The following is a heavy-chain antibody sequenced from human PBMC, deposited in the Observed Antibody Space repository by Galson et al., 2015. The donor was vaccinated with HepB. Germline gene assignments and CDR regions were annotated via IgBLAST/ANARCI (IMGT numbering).Heavy chain of an antibody. D-gene: IGHD3-16*01. CDR3: GTIKVGGLIQNYFDY. CDR1: GLTVSSND. Sequence: SLRLSCAASGLTVSSNDMSWVRQAPGKGLEWVSTIYSDGKTYYADSVKGRFTISGDNVKNTLYLQMSSLRVEDTAVYYCGTIKVGGLIQNYFDYWGQGALVTVSS. CDR2: IYSDGKT. V-gene: IGHV3-53*01. J-gene: IGHJ4*02.